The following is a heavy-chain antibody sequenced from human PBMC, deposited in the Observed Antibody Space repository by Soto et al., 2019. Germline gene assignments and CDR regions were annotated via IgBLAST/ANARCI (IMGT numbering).Heavy chain of an antibody. CDR1: GGSFSKFA. V-gene: IGHV1-69*01. D-gene: IGHD2-21*02. CDR2: IIPTLGTT. CDR3: ARDDATHCGDDCYRYFYYGMDV. J-gene: IGHJ6*02. Sequence: QVQLVQSGTEVKTPGSSVKVSCKASGGSFSKFAINWVRQAPGQGLEWMGGIIPTLGTTDYAHKFQGRVTITADEATRTAYIELSGLRSEDTAVYYCARDDATHCGDDCYRYFYYGMDVWGQGTTVTVSS.